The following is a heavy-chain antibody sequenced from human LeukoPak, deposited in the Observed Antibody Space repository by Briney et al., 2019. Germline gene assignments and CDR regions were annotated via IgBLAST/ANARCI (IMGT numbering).Heavy chain of an antibody. Sequence: PGGSLRLSCAASGFTFSTYWMHWVRQAPGKGPVWVSRINSDGSSTTYADSVKGRFTISRDNAKSTLYLQMNSLRAEDTAVYYCARSYGMDVWGQGTTVTVSS. J-gene: IGHJ6*02. CDR1: GFTFSTYW. CDR3: ARSYGMDV. V-gene: IGHV3-74*01. CDR2: INSDGSST.